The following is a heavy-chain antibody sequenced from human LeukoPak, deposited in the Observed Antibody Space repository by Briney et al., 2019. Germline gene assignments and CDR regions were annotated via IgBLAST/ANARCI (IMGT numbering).Heavy chain of an antibody. V-gene: IGHV4-59*01. J-gene: IGHJ6*03. CDR1: GGSISSYY. CDR3: ARDQSSGWPYYYYYYMDV. D-gene: IGHD6-19*01. Sequence: SETLSLTCTVSGGSISSYYWSWIRQPPGKGLEWIGYIYYSGSTNYNPSLKSRVTISVDTSKNQFSLKLSSVTAADTAVYYCARDQSSGWPYYYYYYMDVWGKGTTVTVSS. CDR2: IYYSGST.